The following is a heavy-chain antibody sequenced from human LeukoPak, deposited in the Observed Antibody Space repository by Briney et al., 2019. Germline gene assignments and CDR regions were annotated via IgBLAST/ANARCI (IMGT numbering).Heavy chain of an antibody. D-gene: IGHD4-11*01. CDR3: ARGNDYIGGGMDV. CDR2: ISSSSSTI. Sequence: GGSLRLSCAASGFTFSSYSMNWVRQAPGKGLEWVSYISSSSSTIYYADPVKGRFTISRDNAKNSLYLQMNSLRAEDTAVYYCARGNDYIGGGMDVWGQGTTVTVSS. CDR1: GFTFSSYS. V-gene: IGHV3-48*01. J-gene: IGHJ6*02.